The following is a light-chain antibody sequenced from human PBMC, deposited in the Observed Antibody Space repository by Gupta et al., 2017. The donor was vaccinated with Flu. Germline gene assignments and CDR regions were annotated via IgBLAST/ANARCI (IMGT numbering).Light chain of an antibody. CDR3: QRSNSTPHT. V-gene: IGKV1-39*01. CDR2: AAS. CDR1: QSIRTY. Sequence: IQMTQSPSSLSASVGDRVTITCRASQSIRTYLNWYQQKPGKAPKLLIYAASDLQTGVPSRFSGSGSGTDFTLTISRLQPEDFATYYCQRSNSTPHTFGQGTKLEIK. J-gene: IGKJ2*01.